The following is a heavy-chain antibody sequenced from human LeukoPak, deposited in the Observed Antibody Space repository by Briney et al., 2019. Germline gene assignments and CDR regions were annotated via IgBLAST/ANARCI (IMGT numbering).Heavy chain of an antibody. J-gene: IGHJ5*02. CDR1: GYTFTSYA. CDR3: AREGRGGYNWFDP. CDR2: VNAGSGNT. Sequence: EASVKVSCKASGYTFTSYAMHWVRQAPGQRLEWMGWVNAGSGNTQYSQNFQGRVTITRDPSASTAYMELSSLRSEDTAIYYCAREGRGGYNWFDPWGQGTLVTVSS. D-gene: IGHD3-10*01. V-gene: IGHV1-3*01.